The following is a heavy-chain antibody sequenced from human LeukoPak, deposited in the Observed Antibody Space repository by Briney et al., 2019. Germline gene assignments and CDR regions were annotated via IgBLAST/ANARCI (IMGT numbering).Heavy chain of an antibody. CDR3: ARDGSYPDY. CDR2: INYDGSVQ. V-gene: IGHV3-7*01. Sequence: GGSLRLSCAASGFTLRSYWMSWVRQAPGTGLEWVANINYDGSVQFYVDSVKGRFTISRDNSKNSLYLQMNSLRVEDTAVYYCARDGSYPDYWGQGTLVTVSS. J-gene: IGHJ4*02. D-gene: IGHD1-26*01. CDR1: GFTLRSYW.